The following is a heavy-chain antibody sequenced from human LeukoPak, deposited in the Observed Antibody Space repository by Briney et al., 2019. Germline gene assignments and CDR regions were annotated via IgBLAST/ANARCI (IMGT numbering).Heavy chain of an antibody. J-gene: IGHJ5*02. CDR1: GYTFTSYG. D-gene: IGHD3-10*01. V-gene: IGHV1-18*01. CDR3: ARDLPLVRGVTPDAIDP. Sequence: ASVKVSCKAPGYTFTSYGISWVRQAPGQGLEWMGWISAYNGNTNYAQKLQGRVTMTTDTSTSTAYMELRSLRSDDTAVYYCARDLPLVRGVTPDAIDPWGQGTLVTVSS. CDR2: ISAYNGNT.